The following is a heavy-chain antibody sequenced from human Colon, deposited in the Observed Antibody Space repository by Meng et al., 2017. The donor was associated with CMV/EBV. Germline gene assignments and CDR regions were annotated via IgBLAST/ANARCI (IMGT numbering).Heavy chain of an antibody. CDR1: GFTFGSYS. Sequence: LSLTCATSGFTFGSYSMNWVRQAPGKGLEWVSSISGPGGSIWYADSMRGRFTVSRDNAKTSQYLQMNSLRAEDTGVYYCARGSNVYYGMDVWGQGTTVTVSS. V-gene: IGHV3-21*01. CDR3: ARGSNVYYGMDV. CDR2: ISGPGGSI. D-gene: IGHD6-13*01. J-gene: IGHJ6*02.